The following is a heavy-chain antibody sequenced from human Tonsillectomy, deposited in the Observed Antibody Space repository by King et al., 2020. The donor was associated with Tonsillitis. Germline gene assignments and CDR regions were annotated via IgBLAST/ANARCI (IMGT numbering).Heavy chain of an antibody. Sequence: QLVQSGAEVKKPGASVKVSCKASGFTFTGYYMHWVRRAPGQGLEWIGWINPNSGGTNYAQKFQGRVTLTRDTSITTACMELSRLRSDDTAVYYCARAGKTMGDYWGQGTLVTVSS. J-gene: IGHJ4*02. CDR3: ARAGKTMGDY. CDR1: GFTFTGYY. V-gene: IGHV1-2*02. CDR2: INPNSGGT. D-gene: IGHD1-14*01.